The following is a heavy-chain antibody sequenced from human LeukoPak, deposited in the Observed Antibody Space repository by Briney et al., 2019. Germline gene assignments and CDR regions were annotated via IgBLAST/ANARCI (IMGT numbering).Heavy chain of an antibody. CDR3: AREELVGATSYGMDV. CDR2: INPNSGGT. V-gene: IGHV1-2*02. Sequence: ASVKVSCKASGYTFTGYYIHWVRQAPGQGLEWMGWINPNSGGTKYAQKFQGRVTMTRDTSISTAYMELSRLRSDDTAVYYCAREELVGATSYGMDVWGQGTTVTVSS. CDR1: GYTFTGYY. D-gene: IGHD1-26*01. J-gene: IGHJ6*02.